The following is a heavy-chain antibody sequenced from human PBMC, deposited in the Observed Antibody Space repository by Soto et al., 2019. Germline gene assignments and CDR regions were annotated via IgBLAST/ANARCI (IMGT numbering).Heavy chain of an antibody. D-gene: IGHD4-17*01. V-gene: IGHV3-7*01. CDR2: IKQDGSEK. J-gene: IGHJ4*02. CDR1: GFTFSSYW. CDR3: ARDWATVVTPDYFDY. Sequence: GESLKLSCAASGFTFSSYWMSWVRQAPGKGLEWVANIKQDGSEKYYVDSVKGRFTISRDNAKNSLYLQMNSLRAEDTAVYYCARDWATVVTPDYFDYWGQGTLVTVSS.